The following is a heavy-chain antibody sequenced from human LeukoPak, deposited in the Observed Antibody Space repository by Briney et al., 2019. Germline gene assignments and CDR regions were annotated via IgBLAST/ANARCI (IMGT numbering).Heavy chain of an antibody. CDR1: GGSISSGGYY. D-gene: IGHD3-16*01. CDR2: IYYSGST. J-gene: IGHJ4*02. CDR3: ARGLPSGFGGVPRFDY. Sequence: PSETLSLTCTVSGGSISSGGYYWSWIRQHPGKGLEWIGYIYYSGSTYYNPSLKSRVTISVDTSKNQFSLKLSSVTAADTAVYYCARGLPSGFGGVPRFDYWGQGTLVTVSS. V-gene: IGHV4-31*03.